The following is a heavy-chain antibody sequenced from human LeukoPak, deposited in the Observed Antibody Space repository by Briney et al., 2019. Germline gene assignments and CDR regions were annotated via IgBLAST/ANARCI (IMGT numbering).Heavy chain of an antibody. CDR1: GYTFTSYG. CDR3: VRDVESSGWPEEGNWFDP. Sequence: ASVKVSCKASGYTFTSYGISWVRQAPGQGLEWMGWISAYNGNTNYAQKLQGRVTMTTDTSTSTAYMELRSLRSDDTAVYYCVRDVESSGWPEEGNWFDPWGQGTLVTVSS. D-gene: IGHD6-19*01. J-gene: IGHJ5*02. V-gene: IGHV1-18*04. CDR2: ISAYNGNT.